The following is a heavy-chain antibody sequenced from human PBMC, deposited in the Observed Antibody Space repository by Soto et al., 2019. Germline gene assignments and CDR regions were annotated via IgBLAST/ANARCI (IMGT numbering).Heavy chain of an antibody. CDR3: ARAEGGRITIFGVVKYYYYGMDV. J-gene: IGHJ6*02. Sequence: SETLSLTCAVYGGSFSGYYWSWIRQPPGKGLEWIGEINHSGSTNYNPSLKGRVTISVDTSKNQFSLKLSSVTAADTAVYYCARAEGGRITIFGVVKYYYYGMDVWGQGTTVT. CDR2: INHSGST. CDR1: GGSFSGYY. V-gene: IGHV4-34*01. D-gene: IGHD3-3*01.